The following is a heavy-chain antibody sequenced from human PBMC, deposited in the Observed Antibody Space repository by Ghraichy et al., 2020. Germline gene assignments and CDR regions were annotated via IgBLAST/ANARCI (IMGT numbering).Heavy chain of an antibody. D-gene: IGHD6-19*01. CDR2: IYYSGST. CDR1: GGSISSSSYY. Sequence: SQTLSLTCTVSGGSISSSSYYWGWIRQPPGKGLEWIGSIYYSGSTYYNPSLKSRVIISVDTSKNQFSLKLSSVTAADTAVYYCARHKPLASIAVAPRWFDPWGQGTLVTVSS. J-gene: IGHJ5*02. CDR3: ARHKPLASIAVAPRWFDP. V-gene: IGHV4-39*01.